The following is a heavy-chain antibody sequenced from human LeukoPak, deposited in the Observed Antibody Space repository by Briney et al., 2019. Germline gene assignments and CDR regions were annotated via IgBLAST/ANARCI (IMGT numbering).Heavy chain of an antibody. D-gene: IGHD1-26*01. CDR2: ISSSSSYI. Sequence: PGGSLRLSCAASGFTFSSYSMNWVRQAPGKGLEWVSSISSSSSYIYYADSVKGRFTISRDNAKNSLYLQMNSLRAEDTAVYYCARYGGSYSSFDYWGQGTLVTVSS. J-gene: IGHJ4*02. V-gene: IGHV3-21*01. CDR1: GFTFSSYS. CDR3: ARYGGSYSSFDY.